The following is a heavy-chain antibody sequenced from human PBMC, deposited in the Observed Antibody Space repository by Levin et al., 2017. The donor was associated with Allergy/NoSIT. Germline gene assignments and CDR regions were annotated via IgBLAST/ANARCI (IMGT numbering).Heavy chain of an antibody. V-gene: IGHV1-2*02. J-gene: IGHJ4*02. Sequence: ASVKVSCKTSGYTFTGYYFHWVRQAPGQGLEWMGWFNPNGGATRFAEKFQGRVTMTRDTSISTAYMELNRLTSDDTAMYYCAREVVGAYFDYWGQGTLVTV. CDR3: AREVVGAYFDY. CDR2: FNPNGGAT. D-gene: IGHD3-16*01. CDR1: GYTFTGYY.